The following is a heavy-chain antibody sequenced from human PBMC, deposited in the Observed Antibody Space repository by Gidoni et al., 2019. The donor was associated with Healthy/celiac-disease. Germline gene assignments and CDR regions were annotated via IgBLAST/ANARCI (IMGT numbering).Heavy chain of an antibody. Sequence: EVQLLESGGGLVQPGGSLRLSCAASGFTFSSYAMSWVRQAPGKGLELVSAISGSGGSTDYADSVKGRFTISRDNSKNTLYLQMNSLRAEDTAVYYCAKFDYDFWSGHAHYWGQGTLVTVSS. CDR1: GFTFSSYA. CDR3: AKFDYDFWSGHAHY. V-gene: IGHV3-23*01. D-gene: IGHD3-3*01. J-gene: IGHJ4*02. CDR2: ISGSGGST.